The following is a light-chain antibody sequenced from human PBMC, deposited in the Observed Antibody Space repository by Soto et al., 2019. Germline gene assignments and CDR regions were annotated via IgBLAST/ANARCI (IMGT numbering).Light chain of an antibody. V-gene: IGLV2-8*01. CDR2: EVS. CDR1: SSDVGGYNY. CDR3: SSYAGSNSYV. Sequence: QSALTQPPSASGSPGQSVSICCTGTSSDVGGYNYVSWYQQYPGKAPKLMIYEVSKRPSGVPDRFSGSKSGNTASLTVSGLQAEDEADYYCSSYAGSNSYVFGTGTKLTVL. J-gene: IGLJ1*01.